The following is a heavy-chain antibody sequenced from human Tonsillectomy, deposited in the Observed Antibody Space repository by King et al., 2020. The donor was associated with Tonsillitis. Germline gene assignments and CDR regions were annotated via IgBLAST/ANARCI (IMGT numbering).Heavy chain of an antibody. V-gene: IGHV3-11*01. Sequence: QVQLVESGGGLVKPGGSLRLSCAASGFTFSDYYMSWIRQAPGKGLEWVSYISASGSDIYYADSVKGRFTISRDNAKNSVYLQMNSLRAEDTAAYYCARVGRLSMMIAEDEYFEHWGQGTLVTVSP. CDR1: GFTFSDYY. CDR3: ARVGRLSMMIAEDEYFEH. J-gene: IGHJ1*01. CDR2: ISASGSDI. D-gene: IGHD2-21*01.